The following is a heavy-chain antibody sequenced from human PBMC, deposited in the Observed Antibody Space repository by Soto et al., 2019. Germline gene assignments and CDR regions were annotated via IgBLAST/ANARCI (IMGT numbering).Heavy chain of an antibody. D-gene: IGHD1-26*01. V-gene: IGHV3-23*01. J-gene: IGHJ5*02. Sequence: GGSLRLSCAASGFIFENFGMSWVRQAPGKGLEWISSISGSGFRKYYADSVKGRFTISRDNSKSTVYLELNNLSAEDTAVYHCAKNQGVELVPLATVDWFDPWGQGSVVTVS. CDR3: AKNQGVELVPLATVDWFDP. CDR1: GFIFENFG. CDR2: ISGSGFRK.